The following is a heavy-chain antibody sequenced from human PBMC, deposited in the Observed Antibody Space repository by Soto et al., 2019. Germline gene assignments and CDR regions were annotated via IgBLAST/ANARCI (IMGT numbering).Heavy chain of an antibody. J-gene: IGHJ6*02. D-gene: IGHD3-10*01. CDR1: GDSISRNGFF. Sequence: SETLSLTCTVSGDSISRNGFFWTWIRQHPGKGLEWIGYIYNSGSSYYNPSLKSRVIISVDTSKNHFSLNLTAVTAADTAVYYCARGTMLRGPGYYYAMDVWGQGTTVTVSS. CDR2: IYNSGSS. CDR3: ARGTMLRGPGYYYAMDV. V-gene: IGHV4-31*03.